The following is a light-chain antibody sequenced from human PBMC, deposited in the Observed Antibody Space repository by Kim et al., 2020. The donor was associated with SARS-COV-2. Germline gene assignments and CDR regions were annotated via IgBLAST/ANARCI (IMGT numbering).Light chain of an antibody. J-gene: IGLJ2*01. CDR2: REN. Sequence: VAVAPGQTARITCGGDIAGRSVQWYQQKPGQAPLLLIYRENNRPSGISERFSGSESGDTATLTITAAQAGDEADYYCQVWDTRTVRFGGGTQLTVL. V-gene: IGLV3-9*02. CDR3: QVWDTRTVR. CDR1: IAGRS.